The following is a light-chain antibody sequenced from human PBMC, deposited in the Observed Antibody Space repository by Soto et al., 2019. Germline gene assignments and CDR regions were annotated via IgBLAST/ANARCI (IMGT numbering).Light chain of an antibody. V-gene: IGKV1-5*01. CDR2: DAS. Sequence: DIQMTQSPSTLSASVGDRVTITCRASQSISIWLAWYQQKPGKAPNILIYDASTLVSGVTSRFSVSGSGTEFTLTISSLQPDAFAPYDCQQYNNYCSWTFGQGTKVEIK. J-gene: IGKJ1*01. CDR3: QQYNNYCSWT. CDR1: QSISIW.